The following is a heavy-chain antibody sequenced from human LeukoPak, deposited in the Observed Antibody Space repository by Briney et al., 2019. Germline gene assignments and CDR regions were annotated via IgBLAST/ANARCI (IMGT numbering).Heavy chain of an antibody. CDR3: ARVTIGYDILTGYQY. J-gene: IGHJ4*02. CDR1: GYTFTSYA. Sequence: ASVKVSCKGSGYTFTSYAMNWVRQAPGQGLEWMGWINTNTGNPTYAQGFTGRFVFSLDTSVSTAYLQISSLKAEDTAVYYCARVTIGYDILTGYQYWGQGTLVTVSS. V-gene: IGHV7-4-1*02. CDR2: INTNTGNP. D-gene: IGHD3-9*01.